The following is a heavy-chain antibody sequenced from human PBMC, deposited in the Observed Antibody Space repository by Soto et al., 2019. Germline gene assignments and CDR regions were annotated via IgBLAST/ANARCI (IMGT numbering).Heavy chain of an antibody. J-gene: IGHJ6*02. CDR2: IWYDGSNK. CDR1: GFSFSSNG. V-gene: IGHV3-33*01. Sequence: QVQLVESGGGVVQPGRSLRLSCAASGFSFSSNGMHWVRQAPGKGLERVAVIWYDGSNKYYEDSVKGRFTISRDNSKNTLYLQMNSLRVEDTAVYYCARGQDYYYGIDVWGQGTTVTVSS. CDR3: ARGQDYYYGIDV.